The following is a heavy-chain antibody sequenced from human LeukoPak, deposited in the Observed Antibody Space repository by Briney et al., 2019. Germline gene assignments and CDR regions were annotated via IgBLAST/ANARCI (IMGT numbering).Heavy chain of an antibody. Sequence: PGGSLRLSCAASGFTFSSYGMYWVRQAPGKGLEWVSVIYSGGGTYYADSVKGRFTISRDNSKNTLYLQMNSLRAEDTAVYYCARDTHLGNFDYWGQGTLVTVSS. CDR2: IYSGGGT. V-gene: IGHV3-53*01. CDR3: ARDTHLGNFDY. J-gene: IGHJ4*02. D-gene: IGHD7-27*01. CDR1: GFTFSSYG.